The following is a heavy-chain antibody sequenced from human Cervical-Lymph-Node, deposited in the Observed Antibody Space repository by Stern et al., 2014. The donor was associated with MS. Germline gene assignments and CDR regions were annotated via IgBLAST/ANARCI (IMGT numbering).Heavy chain of an antibody. CDR2: ISGYNDNT. Sequence: QDQLVQSGTEVKKPGASVKVSCKSSGYTFSTYGISWVRQAPGQGLEWMGGISGYNDNTNYVEKFQGRVTMTKDTSTSTAYMELRSLTSDDTAVYYCARDPRIAVAGTGGGFDPWGQGTLVTVSS. CDR1: GYTFSTYG. J-gene: IGHJ5*02. D-gene: IGHD6-19*01. CDR3: ARDPRIAVAGTGGGFDP. V-gene: IGHV1-18*01.